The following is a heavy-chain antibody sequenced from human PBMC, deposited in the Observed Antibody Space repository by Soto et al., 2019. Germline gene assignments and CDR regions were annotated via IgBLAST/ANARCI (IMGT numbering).Heavy chain of an antibody. Sequence: SETLSLTCTVSGGSVGSGNYYWSWIRQPPGKGLEWIGFIYYTGSTSYNPSLKSRVTISMDTSKNQFSLKLTSVTAADTAVYYCASALYCSGGSCSFDPWGQGVMVT. J-gene: IGHJ5*02. V-gene: IGHV4-61*01. CDR2: IYYTGST. D-gene: IGHD2-15*01. CDR1: GGSVGSGNYY. CDR3: ASALYCSGGSCSFDP.